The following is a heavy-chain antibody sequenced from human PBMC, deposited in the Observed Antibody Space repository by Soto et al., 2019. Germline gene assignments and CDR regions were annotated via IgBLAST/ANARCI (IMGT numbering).Heavy chain of an antibody. D-gene: IGHD2-2*02. CDR2: ISSSGSTI. CDR3: AREVVIGYCSSTSCYNGWFDP. J-gene: IGHJ5*02. Sequence: GGSLRLSCAASGFTFSSYEMNWVRQAPGKGLEWVSYISSSGSTIYYADSVKGRFTISRDNAENSLYLQMNSLRAEDTAVYYCAREVVIGYCSSTSCYNGWFDPWGLGTLVTVSS. CDR1: GFTFSSYE. V-gene: IGHV3-48*03.